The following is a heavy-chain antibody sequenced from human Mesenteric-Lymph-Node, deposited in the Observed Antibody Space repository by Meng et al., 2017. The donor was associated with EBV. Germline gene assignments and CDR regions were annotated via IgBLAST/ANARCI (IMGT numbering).Heavy chain of an antibody. CDR3: ARPRIRYGSGSYYY. CDR2: IYYTGST. V-gene: IGHV4-4*02. Sequence: VQLTESCPGRVKPSGTLSLTWAGSVDSISNSNWWSWVRQPPGKGLEWIGEIYYTGSTNYNPSLKSRVSISVDTSKNQISLNLNSVTAADTAVYYCARPRIRYGSGSYYYWGQGTLVTVS. D-gene: IGHD3-10*01. CDR1: VDSISNSNW. J-gene: IGHJ4*02.